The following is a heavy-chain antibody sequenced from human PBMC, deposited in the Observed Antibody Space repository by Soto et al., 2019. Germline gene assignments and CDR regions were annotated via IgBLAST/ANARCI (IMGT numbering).Heavy chain of an antibody. Sequence: GGSLRLSCAASGFTFSSYAMSWFRQAPGKGLEWVSAISGSGGSTYYADSVKGRFTISRDNSKNTLYLQMNSLRAEDTAVYYCARYCSSTSCLPYYYYYGMDVWGQGTTVTVS. CDR2: ISGSGGST. V-gene: IGHV3-23*01. D-gene: IGHD2-2*01. J-gene: IGHJ6*02. CDR1: GFTFSSYA. CDR3: ARYCSSTSCLPYYYYYGMDV.